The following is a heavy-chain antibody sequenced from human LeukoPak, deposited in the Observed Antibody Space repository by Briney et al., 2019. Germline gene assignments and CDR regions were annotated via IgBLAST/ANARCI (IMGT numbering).Heavy chain of an antibody. D-gene: IGHD6-13*01. Sequence: GASVKVSCKASGYTFTSYVIHWVRQAPGQRPEWMGWISAGNGNTKYSQKFQGRVTITRDTSASTAYMELSSLRSEDTAVYYYARDFSSSWYVFGYWGQGILVTVSS. CDR1: GYTFTSYV. CDR2: ISAGNGNT. J-gene: IGHJ4*02. V-gene: IGHV1-3*01. CDR3: ARDFSSSWYVFGY.